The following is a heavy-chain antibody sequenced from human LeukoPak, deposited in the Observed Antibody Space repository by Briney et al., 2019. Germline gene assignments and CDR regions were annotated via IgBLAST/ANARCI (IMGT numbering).Heavy chain of an antibody. CDR3: AKVQGPMVRGVKSSKTNDY. V-gene: IGHV3-23*01. J-gene: IGHJ4*02. CDR2: ISGSGGST. D-gene: IGHD3-10*01. CDR1: GFTFSSYA. Sequence: GGSLRLSCAASGFTFSSYAMSWVRQAPGKGLEWVSAISGSGGSTYYADSVKGRFTISRDNSKNTLYLQTNSLRAEDTAVYYCAKVQGPMVRGVKSSKTNDYWGQGTLVTVSS.